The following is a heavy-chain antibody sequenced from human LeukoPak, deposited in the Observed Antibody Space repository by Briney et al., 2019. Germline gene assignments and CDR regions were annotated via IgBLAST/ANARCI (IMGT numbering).Heavy chain of an antibody. V-gene: IGHV3-23*01. J-gene: IGHJ4*02. CDR2: ISGRGGST. CDR3: AKEYDSSGFFDY. Sequence: GGSLRLSCAASQFTFSKYAMSWVRQAPGKGLERVSAISGRGGSTYYADSVKGRFTISRDTSKNTLYLQMNSLRAEDTAVYYCAKEYDSSGFFDYWGQGTLVTVSS. CDR1: QFTFSKYA. D-gene: IGHD3-22*01.